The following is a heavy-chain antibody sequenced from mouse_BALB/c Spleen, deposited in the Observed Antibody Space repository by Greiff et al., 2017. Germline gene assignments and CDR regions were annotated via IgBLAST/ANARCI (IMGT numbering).Heavy chain of an antibody. CDR3: ARRLGHGDYFDY. CDR2: ISTGGGST. V-gene: IGHV5-12-2*01. D-gene: IGHD4-1*01. CDR1: GFTFSSYS. J-gene: IGHJ2*01. Sequence: EVQLVESGGGLVQPGGSLKLSCAASGFTFSSYSMSWVRQTPAKRLEWVAYISTGGGSTYYPDTVKGRFTISRDNAKNTLYLQMSSLKSEDTAMYYDARRLGHGDYFDYWGQGTTLTVSS.